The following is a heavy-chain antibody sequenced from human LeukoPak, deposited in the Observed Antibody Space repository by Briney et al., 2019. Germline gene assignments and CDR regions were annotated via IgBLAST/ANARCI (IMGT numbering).Heavy chain of an antibody. Sequence: GGSLRLSCAASGFTFNNAWMSWVRQAPGKGPVWVSSIKSDGSTTTYADSVRGRFTISRDNAKNTLYLQMNSLGDEDTAVFYCVRETSYRFDPWGQGTLVIVSS. CDR2: IKSDGSTT. V-gene: IGHV3-74*01. CDR1: GFTFNNAW. CDR3: VRETSYRFDP. J-gene: IGHJ5*02.